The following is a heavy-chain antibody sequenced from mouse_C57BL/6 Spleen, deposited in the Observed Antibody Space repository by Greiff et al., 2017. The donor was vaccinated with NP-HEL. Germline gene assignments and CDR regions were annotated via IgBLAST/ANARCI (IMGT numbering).Heavy chain of an antibody. CDR2: ISSGGDYI. D-gene: IGHD1-1*01. V-gene: IGHV5-9-1*02. Sequence: EVQGVESGEGLVKPGGSLKLSCAASGFTFSSYAMSWVRQTPEKRLEWVAYISSGGDYIYYADTVKGRFTISRDNARNTLYLQMSSLKSEDTAMYYCTRNYYGSSYGDAMDYWGQGTSVTVSS. J-gene: IGHJ4*01. CDR1: GFTFSSYA. CDR3: TRNYYGSSYGDAMDY.